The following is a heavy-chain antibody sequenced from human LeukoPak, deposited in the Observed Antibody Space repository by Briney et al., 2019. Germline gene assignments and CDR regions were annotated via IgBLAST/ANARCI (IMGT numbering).Heavy chain of an antibody. CDR3: ARAFGRWLQFDY. J-gene: IGHJ4*02. CDR1: GGSISSSSYY. CDR2: IYYSGST. Sequence: SETLSLTCTVSGGSISSSSYYWGWIRQPPGKGLEWIGSIYYSGSTYYNPPLKSRVTISVDTSKNQFSLKLSSVTAADTAVYYCARAFGRWLQFDYWGQGTLVTVSS. V-gene: IGHV4-39*07. D-gene: IGHD5-24*01.